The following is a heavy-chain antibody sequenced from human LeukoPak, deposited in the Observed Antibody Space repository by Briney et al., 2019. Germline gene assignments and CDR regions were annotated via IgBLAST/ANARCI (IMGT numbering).Heavy chain of an antibody. D-gene: IGHD4-17*01. CDR3: ARKSGDYGDFGFDP. Sequence: SETLSLTCAVYGGSLSGYYWSWIRQPPRKGLEWIGEINHSGSTNYNPSLKSRVTISVDTSKNQFSLKRSPVTAADTAVYYCARKSGDYGDFGFDPWGQGTLVTVSS. CDR2: INHSGST. V-gene: IGHV4-34*01. CDR1: GGSLSGYY. J-gene: IGHJ5*02.